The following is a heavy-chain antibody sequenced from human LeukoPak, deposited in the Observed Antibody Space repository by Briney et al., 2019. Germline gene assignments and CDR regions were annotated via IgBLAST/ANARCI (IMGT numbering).Heavy chain of an antibody. D-gene: IGHD3-22*01. CDR1: GGSFSGYY. CDR2: INHSGST. J-gene: IGHJ4*02. V-gene: IGHV4-34*01. Sequence: SETLSLTCAVYGGSFSGYYWSWIRQPPGKGLEWIREINHSGSTNYNPSLKSRVTISVDTSKNQFSLKLSSVTAADTAVYYCASSRYYYDSSGYFHREFDYWGQGTLVTVSS. CDR3: ASSRYYYDSSGYFHREFDY.